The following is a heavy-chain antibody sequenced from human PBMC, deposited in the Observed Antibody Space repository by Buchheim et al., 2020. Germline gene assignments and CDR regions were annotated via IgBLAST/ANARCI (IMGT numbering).Heavy chain of an antibody. D-gene: IGHD2-15*01. V-gene: IGHV4-59*01. CDR2: IYYSGST. CDR3: ARVAYCSGGSCYFYYFDY. CDR1: GGSISSYY. Sequence: QVQLQESGPGLVKPSETLSLTCTVSGGSISSYYWSWIRQPSGKGLEWIGYIYYSGSTNYNPSLKSRVPISVDTSKNQFSLKLSSVTAADTAVYYCARVAYCSGGSCYFYYFDYWGQGTL. J-gene: IGHJ4*02.